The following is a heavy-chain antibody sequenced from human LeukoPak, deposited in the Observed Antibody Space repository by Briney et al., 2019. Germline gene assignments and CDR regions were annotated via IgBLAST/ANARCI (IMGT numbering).Heavy chain of an antibody. Sequence: ALVKVSCTASGGTFSSYAISWVRQAPGQGLEWMGGIIPIFGTANYAQKFQGRVTITTDESTSTAYMELSSLRSEDTAVYYSARVRPCSTATCYRWFDPWGQGTLVTVSS. D-gene: IGHD2-2*01. CDR1: GGTFSSYA. J-gene: IGHJ5*02. CDR2: IIPIFGTA. CDR3: ARVRPCSTATCYRWFDP. V-gene: IGHV1-69*05.